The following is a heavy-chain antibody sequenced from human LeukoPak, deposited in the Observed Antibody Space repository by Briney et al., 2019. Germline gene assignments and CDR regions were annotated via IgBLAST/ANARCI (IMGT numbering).Heavy chain of an antibody. CDR2: INPKSGGT. CDR1: GYTFSAYC. J-gene: IGHJ4*02. Sequence: ASVKVSCKASGYTFSAYCMHWVRQAPGQGLEWMGWINPKSGGTNYAQQFQDRVTMTRDTSISSTYMELSRLKSDDTAVYYCVRDLGISGWYPGPGTDYWGQGTLVTVSS. V-gene: IGHV1-2*02. D-gene: IGHD6-19*01. CDR3: VRDLGISGWYPGPGTDY.